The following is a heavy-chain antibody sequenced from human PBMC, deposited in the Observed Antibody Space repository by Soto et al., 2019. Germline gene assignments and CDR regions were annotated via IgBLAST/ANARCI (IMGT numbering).Heavy chain of an antibody. V-gene: IGHV3-23*04. J-gene: IGHJ6*04. CDR2: ISGSWDLR. CDR1: GFTFSNYA. Sequence: LVESGGTWVEPGQSLRLSCVTSGFTFSNYAMSWVRQAPGKRLEWVSGISGSWDLRYADSVNGRFTISRDNFKRTLYLQMTSLRAEDTAVYYCANTRVPTTVYSTTWDCLDVWGEGTTGIVSS. CDR3: ANTRVPTTVYSTTWDCLDV. D-gene: IGHD1-1*01.